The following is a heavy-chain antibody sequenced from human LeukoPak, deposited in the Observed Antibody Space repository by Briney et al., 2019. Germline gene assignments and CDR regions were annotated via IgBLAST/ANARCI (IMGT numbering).Heavy chain of an antibody. Sequence: GASVKVSCKASGGTFSSYAISWVRQAPGQGLEWMGGIIPIFGTANCAQKFQGRVTITADKSTSTAYMELSSLRSEDTAVYYCARGPPISSGMGWFDPWGQGTLVTVSS. CDR1: GGTFSSYA. D-gene: IGHD3-10*01. CDR2: IIPIFGTA. V-gene: IGHV1-69*06. J-gene: IGHJ5*02. CDR3: ARGPPISSGMGWFDP.